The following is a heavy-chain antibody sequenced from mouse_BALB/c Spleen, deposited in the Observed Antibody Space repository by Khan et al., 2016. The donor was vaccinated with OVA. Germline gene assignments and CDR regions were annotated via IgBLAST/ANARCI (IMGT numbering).Heavy chain of an antibody. CDR1: GFSLTNYG. Sequence: QVQLKESGPGLVAPSQSLSITCTVSGFSLTNYGVGWVRQPPGKGLEWLGTIRGDGSSNYHSALISRLSISKDNSESQVFLRLNSQHTDYSATSCCVLYFYSRAWFAYWGQGTLVTVSA. CDR2: IRGDGSS. D-gene: IGHD1-1*01. V-gene: IGHV2-3*01. J-gene: IGHJ3*01. CDR3: VLYFYSRAWFAY.